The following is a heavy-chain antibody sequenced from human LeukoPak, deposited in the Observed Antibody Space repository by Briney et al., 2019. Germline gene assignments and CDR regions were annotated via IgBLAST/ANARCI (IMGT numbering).Heavy chain of an antibody. V-gene: IGHV3-21*01. D-gene: IGHD2-21*01. CDR3: ARYSEVYYYVDV. CDR1: GFTFDTYN. Sequence: KIGGSLRLSCAASGFTFDTYNFNWVRQAPGKGLEWVATIRSYSSYIHYADSVKGRFIISRDDAKKSMYLQMNSLRVEDTAVYFCARYSEVYYYVDVWGTGTTVTVSS. CDR2: IRSYSSYI. J-gene: IGHJ6*03.